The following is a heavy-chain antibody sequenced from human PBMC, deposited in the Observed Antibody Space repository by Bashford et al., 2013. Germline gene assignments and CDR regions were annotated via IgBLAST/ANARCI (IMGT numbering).Heavy chain of an antibody. J-gene: IGHJ6*02. CDR1: GGSISSYY. V-gene: IGHV4-59*01. CDR2: IYYSGST. Sequence: SETLSLTCTVSGGSISSYYWSWIRQPPGKGLEWIGYIYYSGSTNYNPSLKSRVTISVDTSKNQFSLKLSSVTAADTAVYYCARDTGDYYYYGMDVWGQGTTVTVSS. D-gene: IGHD3-10*01. CDR3: ARDTGDYYYYGMDV.